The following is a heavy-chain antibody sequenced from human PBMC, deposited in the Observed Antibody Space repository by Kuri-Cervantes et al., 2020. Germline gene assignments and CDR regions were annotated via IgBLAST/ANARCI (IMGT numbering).Heavy chain of an antibody. Sequence: SQTLSLPCAVFGYSISTHYYWGWIRQPPGKGLEWIGRIYPSGTANYNPSLQSRVTMSLDRSKNQFSLKLTSVTVADTAHYYCAREDYDNTWGRMGWFDPWGQGTLVTVSS. CDR1: GYSISTHYY. CDR3: AREDYDNTWGRMGWFDP. J-gene: IGHJ5*02. V-gene: IGHV4-38-2*01. CDR2: IYPSGTA. D-gene: IGHD3-16*01.